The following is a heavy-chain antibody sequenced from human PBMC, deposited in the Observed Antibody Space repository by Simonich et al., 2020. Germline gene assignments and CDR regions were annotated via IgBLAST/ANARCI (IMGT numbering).Heavy chain of an antibody. CDR1: GFTFSSYW. CDR2: IKQDGREK. Sequence: EVQLVESGGGLVQPGGSLRLSCAASGFTFSSYWMSWVRQAPGKGRECVAKIKQDGREKYYGDSVKWRFTISRDNAKNSLYLQMNSLRAEDTAVYYCAREYSSSSDPYWYFDLWGRGTLVTVSS. V-gene: IGHV3-7*01. J-gene: IGHJ2*01. CDR3: AREYSSSSDPYWYFDL. D-gene: IGHD6-6*01.